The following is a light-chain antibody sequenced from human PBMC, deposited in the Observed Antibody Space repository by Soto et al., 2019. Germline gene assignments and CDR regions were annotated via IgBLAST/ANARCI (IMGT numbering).Light chain of an antibody. V-gene: IGKV3-15*01. J-gene: IGKJ1*01. Sequence: EIVLTQSPATLSLSPGERATLSCRASQSVSSYLLWYQQKPGQTPRLLIYDASTRATGIPARFSGSGSGTGFTLTITSLQSEDFAVYYCQQYNNWPRTFGQGTKVDIK. CDR1: QSVSSY. CDR3: QQYNNWPRT. CDR2: DAS.